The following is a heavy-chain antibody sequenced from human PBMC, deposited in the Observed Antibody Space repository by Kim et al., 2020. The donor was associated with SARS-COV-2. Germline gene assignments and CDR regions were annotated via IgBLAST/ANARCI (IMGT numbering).Heavy chain of an antibody. J-gene: IGHJ5*02. D-gene: IGHD3-9*01. CDR3: ARGRSGYYSVNSWLDP. CDR2: SYYSGST. V-gene: IGHV4-59*01. Sequence: SETLSLTCTVSGGSISSYYWSWIRQPPGKGLEWIGYSYYSGSTNYNPSLKSRVTISVDTSKNQFSLKLSSVTAADTAVYYCARGRSGYYSVNSWLDPWGRPSHVTVSS. CDR1: GGSISSYY.